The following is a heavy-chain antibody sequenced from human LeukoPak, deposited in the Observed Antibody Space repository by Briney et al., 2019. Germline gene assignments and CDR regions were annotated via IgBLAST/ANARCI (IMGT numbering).Heavy chain of an antibody. CDR3: AKVYSSGWFFDY. CDR2: ISGSGGST. CDR1: GFTFSSYA. Sequence: GGSLRLSCAASGFTFSSYAMSWVRQAPGKGLEWVSAISGSGGSTYYADSVKGRFTIPRDNSKNTPYLQMNSLRAEDTAVYYCAKVYSSGWFFDYWGQGTLVTVSS. D-gene: IGHD6-19*01. V-gene: IGHV3-23*01. J-gene: IGHJ4*02.